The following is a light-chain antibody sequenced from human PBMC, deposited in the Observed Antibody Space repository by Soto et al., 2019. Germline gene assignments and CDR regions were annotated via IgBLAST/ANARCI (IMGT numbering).Light chain of an antibody. V-gene: IGLV2-14*01. CDR2: EVT. CDR3: SSYTTHTALVV. Sequence: QSALTQPASVSGSPGQSITISCTGTSRDVGGYDFFSWYQKYPGRAPKLIIYEVTNRPSGVSTRFSGSKSGNTASLTISGLRAEDEADYYCSSYTTHTALVVFGGGTKLTVL. J-gene: IGLJ2*01. CDR1: SRDVGGYDF.